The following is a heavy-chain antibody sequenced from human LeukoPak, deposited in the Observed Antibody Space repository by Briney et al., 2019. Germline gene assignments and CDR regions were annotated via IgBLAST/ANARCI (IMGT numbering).Heavy chain of an antibody. J-gene: IGHJ4*02. CDR1: GGSISSSSYY. V-gene: IGHV4-39*01. CDR3: ARQTGSGLFILP. D-gene: IGHD3/OR15-3a*01. CDR2: IYYTGNT. Sequence: SETLSPTCTVSGGSISSSSYYWGWIRQPPGKGLEWIGSIYYTGNTYYNASLKSQVSISIDTSKNQFSLKLTSVTAADTSVYYCARQTGSGLFILPGGQGTLVTVSS.